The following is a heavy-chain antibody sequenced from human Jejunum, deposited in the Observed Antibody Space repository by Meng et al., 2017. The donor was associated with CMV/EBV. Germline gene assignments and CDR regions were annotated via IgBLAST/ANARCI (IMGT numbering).Heavy chain of an antibody. CDR1: GFTFSDYY. Sequence: SCAASGFTFSDYYMTWIRQAPGEGLEWVSHISSSSGTIYYADSVKGRFTISRENTKNSLFLQMNSLRAEDTAVYFCARVVAGTAASWGQGTLVTVSS. D-gene: IGHD6-19*01. CDR3: ARVVAGTAAS. J-gene: IGHJ4*02. CDR2: ISSSSGTI. V-gene: IGHV3-11*01.